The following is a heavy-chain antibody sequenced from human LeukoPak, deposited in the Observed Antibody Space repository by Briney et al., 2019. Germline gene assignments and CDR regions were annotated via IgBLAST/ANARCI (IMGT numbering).Heavy chain of an antibody. CDR2: ISYDGSNK. D-gene: IGHD2-21*02. CDR3: AKPLAYCGGDCYGSPDAFDI. J-gene: IGHJ3*02. Sequence: PGRSLRLSCAASGFTFSSYGMHWVRQAPGKGLEWVAVISYDGSNKYYADSVKGRFTISRDNSKNTLCLQMNSLRAEDTAVYYCAKPLAYCGGDCYGSPDAFDIWGQGTMVTVSS. CDR1: GFTFSSYG. V-gene: IGHV3-30*18.